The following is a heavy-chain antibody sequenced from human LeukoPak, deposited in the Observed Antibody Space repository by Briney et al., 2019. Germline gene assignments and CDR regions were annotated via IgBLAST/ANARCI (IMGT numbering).Heavy chain of an antibody. CDR3: ARGYYYYGSGSYYLDY. CDR1: GGSISSGGYY. CDR2: IYHSGST. D-gene: IGHD3-10*01. J-gene: IGHJ4*02. Sequence: PSQTLSLTCTVSGGSISSGGYYWSWIRQPPGKGLEWIGYIYHSGSTNYNPSLKSRVTMSVDTSKNQFTLKLSSVTAADTAVYYCARGYYYYGSGSYYLDYWGQGTLVTVSS. V-gene: IGHV4-30-2*01.